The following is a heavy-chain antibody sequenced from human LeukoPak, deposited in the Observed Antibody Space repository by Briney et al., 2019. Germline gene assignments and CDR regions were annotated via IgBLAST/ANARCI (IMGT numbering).Heavy chain of an antibody. CDR3: ASSGSYRFDY. Sequence: GGSLRLSCAASGFTFSSYSMNWVRQAPGKGLEWVSHITASGTAMFYADSVKGRFTISRDNAKNSLYLQMNSLRDEDTAVYYCASSGSYRFDYWGQGALVTVSS. CDR2: ITASGTAM. CDR1: GFTFSSYS. J-gene: IGHJ4*02. D-gene: IGHD1-26*01. V-gene: IGHV3-48*02.